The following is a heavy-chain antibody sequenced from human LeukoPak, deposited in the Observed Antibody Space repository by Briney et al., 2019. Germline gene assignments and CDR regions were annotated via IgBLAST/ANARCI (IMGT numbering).Heavy chain of an antibody. Sequence: GGSLRLSCAASGFTFSSYAMSWVRQAPGKGLEWVSAISGSGGSTYYADSVKGRFTISRDNSKNTLYLQMNSLRAEDTAVYYCAKAQGSGGYNYYGMDVWGKGTTVTVSS. CDR1: GFTFSSYA. CDR3: AKAQGSGGYNYYGMDV. CDR2: ISGSGGST. D-gene: IGHD3-10*01. V-gene: IGHV3-23*01. J-gene: IGHJ6*04.